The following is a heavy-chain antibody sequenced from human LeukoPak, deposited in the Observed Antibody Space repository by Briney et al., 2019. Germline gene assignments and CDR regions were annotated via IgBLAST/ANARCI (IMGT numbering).Heavy chain of an antibody. V-gene: IGHV3-21*01. CDR3: ARRAVSHIVPNQLYCMDV. J-gene: IGHJ6*03. CDR1: GFTFSSYS. CDR2: ISSSSSYI. D-gene: IGHD2-8*01. Sequence: GGSLRLSCAASGFTFSSYSMNWVRQAPGKGLEWVSSISSSSSYIYYADSVKGRFTISRDNAKNSLYLQMNSLRAEDTAVYYCARRAVSHIVPNQLYCMDVWGKGTTVTVSS.